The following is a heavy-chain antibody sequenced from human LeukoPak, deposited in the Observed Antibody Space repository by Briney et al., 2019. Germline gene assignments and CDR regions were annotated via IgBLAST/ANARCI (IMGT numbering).Heavy chain of an antibody. CDR2: IYPGDSET. J-gene: IGHJ4*02. Sequence: GESLKISCKGSGYTFNSYWIAWVRQMPGKGLEWMGIIYPGDSETRYSPSFQGQVTISADKSISTAYLQWSSLKASDTAMYYCARRSDSGSYSYWGQGTLVTVSS. CDR3: ARRSDSGSYSY. CDR1: GYTFNSYW. D-gene: IGHD3-10*01. V-gene: IGHV5-51*01.